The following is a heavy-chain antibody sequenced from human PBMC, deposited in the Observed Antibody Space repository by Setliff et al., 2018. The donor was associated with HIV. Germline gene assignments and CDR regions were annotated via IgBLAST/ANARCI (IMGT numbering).Heavy chain of an antibody. Sequence: ASVKVSCKASGYTFTSYYMHWVRQAPGQGLEWMGIINPSDGSTSYAQKFQGRVTMTRDTSTSTVYMELSSLRSEDTGVYYCARHRDPPGTSWIYYYYYMDLWGEGTTVTVSS. CDR3: ARHRDPPGTSWIYYYYYMDL. J-gene: IGHJ6*03. CDR2: INPSDGST. V-gene: IGHV1-46*01. D-gene: IGHD6-13*01. CDR1: GYTFTSYY.